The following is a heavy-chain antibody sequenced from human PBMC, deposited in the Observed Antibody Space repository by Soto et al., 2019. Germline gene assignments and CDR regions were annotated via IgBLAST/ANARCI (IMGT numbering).Heavy chain of an antibody. Sequence: VQLAESAGGVVQPGRSLRLSCAASGFTFSDYAMHWVRQAPGKGLEWVAVVSHDGRNTHYEDSVKGRFTISRDSSKYTVSLEMTSLRAEETAVYYCAKGGRKCLVTTDFNYWGQGAVVTVSS. V-gene: IGHV3-30*18. D-gene: IGHD3-22*01. CDR1: GFTFSDYA. CDR2: VSHDGRNT. J-gene: IGHJ4*02. CDR3: AKGGRKCLVTTDFNY.